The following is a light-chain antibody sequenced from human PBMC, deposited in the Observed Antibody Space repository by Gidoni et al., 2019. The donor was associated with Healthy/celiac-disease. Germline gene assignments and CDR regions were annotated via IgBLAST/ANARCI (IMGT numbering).Light chain of an antibody. J-gene: IGKJ1*01. Sequence: DIQMTQSPSTLSASVGDRVTITCRASQSISSWLAWYQQKPGKAPKLLIYKASSLESGVPSRCSGSGSGTEFTLTISSLQPDDFATDYCQQYNSYPWTFGQXTKVEIK. CDR2: KAS. CDR3: QQYNSYPWT. V-gene: IGKV1-5*03. CDR1: QSISSW.